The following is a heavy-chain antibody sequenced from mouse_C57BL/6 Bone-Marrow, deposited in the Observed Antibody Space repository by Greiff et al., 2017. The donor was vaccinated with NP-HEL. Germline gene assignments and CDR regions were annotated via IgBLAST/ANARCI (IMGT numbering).Heavy chain of an antibody. CDR2: IYPGNSDT. CDR3: TTYYYGSSSWFAY. J-gene: IGHJ3*01. V-gene: IGHV1-5*01. D-gene: IGHD1-1*01. Sequence: VQLKQSGTVLARPGASVKMSCKTSGYTFTSYWMHWVKQRPGQGLEWIGAIYPGNSDTSYNQKFKGKAKLTAVTSASTAYMELSSLTNEDSAVYYCTTYYYGSSSWFAYWGQGTLVTVSA. CDR1: GYTFTSYW.